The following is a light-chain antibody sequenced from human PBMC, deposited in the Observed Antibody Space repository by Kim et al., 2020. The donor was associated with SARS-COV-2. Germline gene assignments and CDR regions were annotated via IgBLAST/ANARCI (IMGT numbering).Light chain of an antibody. Sequence: SPGERATLSCRASQTVRSNLAWYQQKPGQAPRLLIYGASTRATGIPARFSGSGSGTEFNLTISGLQSEDFAVYYCQQYNKWPPLTFGGGTKVDIK. V-gene: IGKV3-15*01. CDR2: GAS. CDR1: QTVRSN. J-gene: IGKJ4*01. CDR3: QQYNKWPPLT.